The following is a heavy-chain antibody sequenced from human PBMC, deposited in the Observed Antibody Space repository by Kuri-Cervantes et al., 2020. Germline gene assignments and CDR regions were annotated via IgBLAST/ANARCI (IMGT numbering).Heavy chain of an antibody. CDR3: ARDLDGYNYLGY. D-gene: IGHD5-24*01. J-gene: IGHJ4*02. Sequence: GGSLRLSCAASGFTFSSYAMHWVRQAPGKGLEWVAVISYDGSNKYYADSVKGRFTISRDNSKNTLYLQMNSLRAEDTAVYYCARDLDGYNYLGYWGQGTLVTVSS. V-gene: IGHV3-30-3*01. CDR1: GFTFSSYA. CDR2: ISYDGSNK.